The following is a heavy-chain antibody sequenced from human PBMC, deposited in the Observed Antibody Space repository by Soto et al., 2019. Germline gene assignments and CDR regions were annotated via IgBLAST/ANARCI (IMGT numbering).Heavy chain of an antibody. J-gene: IGHJ6*02. CDR3: ASGSGWHAGHYYYYGMDV. D-gene: IGHD6-19*01. CDR1: VDSVSSNSAA. Sequence: HSQTPSLTCAISVDSVSSNSAAWNWSRQSPARGREWLGRTYYRSKLYNDYAVSVKSRITINPDTSKNQFSLQLNSVTPEDTAVYYRASGSGWHAGHYYYYGMDVWGQGTTVTVSS. CDR2: TYYRSKLYN. V-gene: IGHV6-1*01.